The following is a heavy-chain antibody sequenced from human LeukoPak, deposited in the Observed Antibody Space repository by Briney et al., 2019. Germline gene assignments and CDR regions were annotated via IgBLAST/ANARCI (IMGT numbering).Heavy chain of an antibody. V-gene: IGHV4-59*08. Sequence: SETLSLTCTVSGGSISSYYWSWIRQPPGKGLEWIGYIYYRGNTNYNPSLKSRVTISVDTSKNQFSLQLSSVTATDTAVYFCARHSSSWYPDYWGQGTLVTVSS. J-gene: IGHJ4*02. CDR1: GGSISSYY. CDR2: IYYRGNT. CDR3: ARHSSSWYPDY. D-gene: IGHD6-13*01.